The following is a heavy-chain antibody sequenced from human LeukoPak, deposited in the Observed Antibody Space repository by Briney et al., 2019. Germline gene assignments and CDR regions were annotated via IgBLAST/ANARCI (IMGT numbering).Heavy chain of an antibody. CDR1: GFTFSSYA. CDR3: ARDSDY. V-gene: IGHV3-30-3*01. J-gene: IGHJ4*02. Sequence: PGGSLRLSCAASGFTFSSYAMHWVRQAPGKGLEWVAVISYDGSNKYYADSVKGRFTIPRDNSKNTLYLQMNSLRAEDTAVYYCARDSDYWGQGTLVTVSS. CDR2: ISYDGSNK.